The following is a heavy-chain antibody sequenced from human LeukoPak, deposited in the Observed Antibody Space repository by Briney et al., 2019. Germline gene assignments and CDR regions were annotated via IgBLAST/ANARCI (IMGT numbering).Heavy chain of an antibody. J-gene: IGHJ4*02. V-gene: IGHV3-15*01. CDR2: IKSKTDGGTT. CDR1: GFTFSNAW. CDR3: ARPRGAYSSGWYDY. D-gene: IGHD6-19*01. Sequence: PGGSLRLSCAASGFTFSNAWMSWVRQAPGKGLEWVGRIKSKTDGGTTDYAAPVKGRFTISRDDSKNTLYPQMNSLRAEDTAVYYCARPRGAYSSGWYDYWGQGTLVTVSS.